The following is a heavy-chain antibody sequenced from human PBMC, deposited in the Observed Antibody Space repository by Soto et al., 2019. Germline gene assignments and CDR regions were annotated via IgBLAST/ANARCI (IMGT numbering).Heavy chain of an antibody. V-gene: IGHV1-18*01. J-gene: IGHJ4*02. D-gene: IGHD4-17*01. Sequence: ASVKVSCKASGYTFTSYGISWVRQAPGQGLEWMGWISAYNGNTNYAQKLQGRVTMTTDTSTSTAYMELRSLRAEDTALYFCARDFDADSRTDFDYWGQGTLVTVSS. CDR2: ISAYNGNT. CDR3: ARDFDADSRTDFDY. CDR1: GYTFTSYG.